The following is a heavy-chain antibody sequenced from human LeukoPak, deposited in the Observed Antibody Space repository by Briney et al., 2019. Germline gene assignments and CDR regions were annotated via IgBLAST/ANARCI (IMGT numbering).Heavy chain of an antibody. CDR1: GYTFTSYA. CDR2: INAGSGNT. V-gene: IGHV1-3*01. D-gene: IGHD3-3*01. J-gene: IGHJ4*02. CDR3: ARDPADFWSGVLDY. Sequence: GASVKVSCKASGYTFTSYAMHWVRQAPGQRLEWMGWINAGSGNTKYSQKFQGRVTITRDTSASTAYMELSSLRSEDTAVYYCARDPADFWSGVLDYWGQGTLVTVSS.